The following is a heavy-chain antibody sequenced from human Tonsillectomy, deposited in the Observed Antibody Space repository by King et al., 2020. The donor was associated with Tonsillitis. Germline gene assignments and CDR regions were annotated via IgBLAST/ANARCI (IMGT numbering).Heavy chain of an antibody. J-gene: IGHJ6*02. CDR3: ARNYYDSGGHSNVMDV. CDR2: ISYDGSNK. V-gene: IGHV3-33*05. D-gene: IGHD3-22*01. CDR1: GFTFSSYG. Sequence: VQLVESGGGVVQPGRSLRLSCAASGFTFSSYGVHWVRQAPGKGLEWVAVISYDGSNKYYADSVKGRFNISRDNSKNTMYLQMNSLRVEDTAVYYCARNYYDSGGHSNVMDVWGHGTTVTVSS.